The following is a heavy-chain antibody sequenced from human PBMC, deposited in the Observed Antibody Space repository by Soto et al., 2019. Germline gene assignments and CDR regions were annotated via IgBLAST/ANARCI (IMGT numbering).Heavy chain of an antibody. CDR3: AILCGWSGGSNDMDV. CDR2: IRRKANTYTT. J-gene: IGHJ6*02. D-gene: IGHD6-19*01. V-gene: IGHV3-72*01. CDR1: GLIFSDYH. Sequence: EVQLVESGGGLVQPGGSLRLSCVASGLIFSDYHMDWVRQAPGKGLEWVGRIRRKANTYTTEYAASVKGRFTISRDDSKSSLYLQINSLKTEHTAVYYCAILCGWSGGSNDMDVWGQGTTVTVSS.